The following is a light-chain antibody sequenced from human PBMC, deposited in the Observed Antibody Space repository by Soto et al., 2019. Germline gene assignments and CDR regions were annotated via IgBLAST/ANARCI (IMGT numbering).Light chain of an antibody. V-gene: IGKV3-15*01. Sequence: EILMTQSPATLSVSPGERVTLSCRASQGVSGNLAWYQKKPGQAPRLIVYDASTRASGLPARFSGSGSGTEFTLPISSLQSEDFAVYYCQQYKNWPLSTFGQGTKVEIK. CDR3: QQYKNWPLST. CDR2: DAS. J-gene: IGKJ1*01. CDR1: QGVSGN.